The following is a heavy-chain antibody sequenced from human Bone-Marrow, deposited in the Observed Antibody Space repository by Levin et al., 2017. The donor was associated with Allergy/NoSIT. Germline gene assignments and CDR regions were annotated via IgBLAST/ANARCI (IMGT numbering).Heavy chain of an antibody. CDR2: IYYSGST. CDR1: GGSISSSSYY. D-gene: IGHD5-18*01. CDR3: ARRYSYGYYFDY. V-gene: IGHV4-39*01. Sequence: SSETLSLTCTVSGGSISSSSYYWGWIRQPPGKGLEWIGSIYYSGSTYYNPSLKSRVTISVDTSKNQFSLKLSSVTAADTAVYYCARRYSYGYYFDYWGQGTLVTVSS. J-gene: IGHJ4*02.